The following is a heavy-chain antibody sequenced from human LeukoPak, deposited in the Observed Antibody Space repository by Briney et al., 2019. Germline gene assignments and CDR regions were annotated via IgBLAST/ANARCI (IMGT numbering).Heavy chain of an antibody. CDR3: AKDRLSIAAAGTPFDY. CDR1: GFTFSSYW. V-gene: IGHV3-7*03. J-gene: IGHJ4*02. CDR2: IKQDGSEK. Sequence: QSGGSLRLSCAASGFTFSSYWMSWVRQAPGKGLEWVANIKQDGSEKYYVDSVKGRFTISRDNSKNTLYLQMNSLRAEDTAVYYCAKDRLSIAAAGTPFDYWGQGTLVTVSS. D-gene: IGHD6-13*01.